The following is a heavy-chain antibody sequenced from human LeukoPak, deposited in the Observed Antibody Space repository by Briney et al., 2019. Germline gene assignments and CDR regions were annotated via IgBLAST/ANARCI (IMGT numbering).Heavy chain of an antibody. CDR1: GFTFSSYS. J-gene: IGHJ6*02. CDR2: ISSSSSYI. Sequence: PGGSLRLSCAASGFTFSSYSMNWVRQAPGKGLEWVSSISSSSSYIYYADSVKGRFTISRDNAKNSLYLQMNSLRAEDTAVYYCARDTRPFVHYGMDVWAKGPRSPSP. CDR3: ARDTRPFVHYGMDV. V-gene: IGHV3-21*01.